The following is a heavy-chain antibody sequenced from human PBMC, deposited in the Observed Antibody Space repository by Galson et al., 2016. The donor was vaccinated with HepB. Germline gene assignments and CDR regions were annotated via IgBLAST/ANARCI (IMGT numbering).Heavy chain of an antibody. D-gene: IGHD3-10*01. CDR2: IWYDGNNK. J-gene: IGHJ4*02. Sequence: SLRLSCAASGFTFTNYDMHWVRQAPGKGLEWMAVIWYDGNNKYYADSVQGQLTISRDNSKHTLYLQMNSLGAEDTAVYYCARGLRSGIYPTYCAYWGRGTPVIVSP. CDR3: ARGLRSGIYPTYCAY. CDR1: GFTFTNYD. V-gene: IGHV3-33*01.